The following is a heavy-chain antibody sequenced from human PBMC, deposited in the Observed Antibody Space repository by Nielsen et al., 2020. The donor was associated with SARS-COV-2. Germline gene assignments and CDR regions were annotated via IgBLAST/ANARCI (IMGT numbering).Heavy chain of an antibody. V-gene: IGHV4-31*09. J-gene: IGHJ5*02. CDR1: GGSISSGGYY. Sequence: SETLSLTCTVSGGSISSGGYYWSWIRQHPGKGLEWIGYIYYSGSTYYNPSLKSRVTISVDKSKNQFSLKLSSVTAADTAVYYCARFGMVLHLQNWFDPWGQGTLVTVSS. CDR3: ARFGMVLHLQNWFDP. D-gene: IGHD3-10*01. CDR2: IYYSGST.